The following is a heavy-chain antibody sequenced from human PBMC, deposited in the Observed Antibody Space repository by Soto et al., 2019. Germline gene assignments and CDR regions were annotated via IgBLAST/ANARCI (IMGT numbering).Heavy chain of an antibody. V-gene: IGHV4-39*01. CDR2: IYYSGST. CDR1: GGSISSSSYY. CDR3: ARQSPGIADPQLEFDY. J-gene: IGHJ4*02. D-gene: IGHD6-13*01. Sequence: SETLSLTCTVSGGSISSSSYYWGWIRQPPGKGLEWIGSIYYSGSTYYNPSLKSRVTISVDTSKNQFSLKLSSVTAADTAVYYCARQSPGIADPQLEFDYWGQGTLVTVSS.